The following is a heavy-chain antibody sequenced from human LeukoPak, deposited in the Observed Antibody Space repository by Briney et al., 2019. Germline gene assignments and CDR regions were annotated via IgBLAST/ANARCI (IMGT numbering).Heavy chain of an antibody. J-gene: IGHJ4*02. CDR1: RFTFSSYW. CDR3: ARAPGYRSFLDY. V-gene: IGHV3-7*01. Sequence: GGSLRLSCAASRFTFSSYWMSWVRQAPGKGLEWVANIKQDGSEKYYVDSVKGRFTISRDNAKNSLYLQMNSLRAEDTAVYYCARAPGYRSFLDYWGQGTLVIVSS. D-gene: IGHD6-13*01. CDR2: IKQDGSEK.